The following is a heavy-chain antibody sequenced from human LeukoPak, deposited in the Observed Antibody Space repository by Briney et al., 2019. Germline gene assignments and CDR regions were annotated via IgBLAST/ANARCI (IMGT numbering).Heavy chain of an antibody. V-gene: IGHV4-34*01. CDR2: INHSGST. D-gene: IGHD3-10*01. J-gene: IGHJ4*02. CDR1: GGSISSYY. CDR3: ARWRSYYYGSGSYPLFY. Sequence: SETLSLTCTVSGGSISSYYWSWVRQPPGKGLEWIGAINHSGSTNYNPSLKSRVTISVDTSKNQFSLKLSSVTAADTAVYYCARWRSYYYGSGSYPLFYWGQGTLVTVSS.